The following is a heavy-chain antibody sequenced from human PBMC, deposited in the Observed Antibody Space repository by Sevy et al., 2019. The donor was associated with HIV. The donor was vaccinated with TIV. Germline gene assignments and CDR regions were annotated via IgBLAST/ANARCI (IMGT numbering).Heavy chain of an antibody. V-gene: IGHV3-21*01. Sequence: GGSLRLSCAASGFTFSSYSMNWVRQAPGKGLEWVSSISSSSSYIYYADSVKGRFTISRDNAKNSLYLQMNSLRAEDTAVYYCARNLAPLDIVVVPAAMPPRDYYYYYMDVWGKGTTVTVSS. CDR3: ARNLAPLDIVVVPAAMPPRDYYYYYMDV. CDR2: ISSSSSYI. D-gene: IGHD2-2*01. J-gene: IGHJ6*03. CDR1: GFTFSSYS.